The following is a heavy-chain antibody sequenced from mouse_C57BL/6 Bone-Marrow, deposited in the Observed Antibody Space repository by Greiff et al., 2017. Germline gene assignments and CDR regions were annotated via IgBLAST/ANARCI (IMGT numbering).Heavy chain of an antibody. CDR1: GYTFTEYT. J-gene: IGHJ3*01. CDR2: FYPGSGSI. D-gene: IGHD2-2*01. V-gene: IGHV1-62-2*01. Sequence: VKLLESGAELVKPGASVKLSCKASGYTFTEYTIHWVKQRSGQGLEWIGWFYPGSGSIKYNEKFKDKATLTADKSSSTVYMELSRLTSEDSAVXFCARHEEGGVWLRRAWFAYWGQGTLVTVSA. CDR3: ARHEEGGVWLRRAWFAY.